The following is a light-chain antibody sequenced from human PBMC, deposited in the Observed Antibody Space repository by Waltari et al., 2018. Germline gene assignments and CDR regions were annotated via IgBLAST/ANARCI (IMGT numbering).Light chain of an antibody. Sequence: QSALTQPASVSGFPGQSITISCTGTSSDVGGYNYVSWYQQHPGKAPKLMIYDVSKRPSGGSNRFSGSKSGNTASLTISGLQAEDEADYYCSSYTSSSSYVFGTGTKVTVL. CDR3: SSYTSSSSYV. J-gene: IGLJ1*01. CDR2: DVS. CDR1: SSDVGGYNY. V-gene: IGLV2-14*01.